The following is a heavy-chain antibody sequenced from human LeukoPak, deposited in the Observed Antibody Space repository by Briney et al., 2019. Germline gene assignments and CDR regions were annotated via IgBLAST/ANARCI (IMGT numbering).Heavy chain of an antibody. CDR3: AGPHFAY. J-gene: IGHJ4*02. V-gene: IGHV6-1*01. CDR2: TYYRSKWYN. Sequence: SQTLSLTCAISGDSASSNSATWNWVRQSPSRGLEWLGSTYYRSKWYNDYAASVKSRITINPDTSKNHFSLQLNSVTPDNTAVYYCAGPHFAYWGQGTLVTVSS. CDR1: GDSASSNSAT.